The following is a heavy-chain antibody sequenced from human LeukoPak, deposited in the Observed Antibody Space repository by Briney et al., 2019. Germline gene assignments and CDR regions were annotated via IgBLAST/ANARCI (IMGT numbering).Heavy chain of an antibody. CDR3: ARRLYSGTHSHYFDQ. V-gene: IGHV5-51*01. J-gene: IGHJ4*02. CDR1: GSTFTSYG. Sequence: GESLKISCRGSGSTFTSYGMGGGGRRPGKGLGGRGIIYAGDSDTRYSPSFQGQVTISADKSISTAFLQWSSLKASDTAIYYCARRLYSGTHSHYFDQWGQGTLVTVSS. CDR2: IYAGDSDT. D-gene: IGHD3-16*01.